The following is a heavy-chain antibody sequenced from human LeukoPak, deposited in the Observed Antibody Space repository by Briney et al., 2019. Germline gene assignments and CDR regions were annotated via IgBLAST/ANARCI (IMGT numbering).Heavy chain of an antibody. V-gene: IGHV3-21*06. D-gene: IGHD3-16*01. Sequence: GGSLRLSCAASGFTFSNYSMNWVRQAPGKGLEWVSSIGSSGSYIYYADSVKGRFTISRDNAKNSLYLQMNSLRGEDTAVYYRARGGRRFWGQGTLVTVSS. J-gene: IGHJ4*02. CDR3: ARGGRRF. CDR1: GFTFSNYS. CDR2: IGSSGSYI.